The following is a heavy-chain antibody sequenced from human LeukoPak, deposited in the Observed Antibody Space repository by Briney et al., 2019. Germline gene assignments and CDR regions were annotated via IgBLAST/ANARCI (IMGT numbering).Heavy chain of an antibody. V-gene: IGHV4-4*07. CDR2: IYTSGST. D-gene: IGHD2-2*01. Sequence: SETLSLTCTVSGDSISSYYWSWIRQPAGKGLEWIGRIYTSGSTTYNPSLKSRVTMSLDTSKNQFSLKLSSVTAADTAVYYCARGSIVVVPAAMRGGRFDYWGQGTLVTVSS. CDR1: GDSISSYY. J-gene: IGHJ4*02. CDR3: ARGSIVVVPAAMRGGRFDY.